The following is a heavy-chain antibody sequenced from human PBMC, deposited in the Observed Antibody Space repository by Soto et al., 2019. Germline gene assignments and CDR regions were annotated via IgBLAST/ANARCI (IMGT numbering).Heavy chain of an antibody. CDR1: GGSFSGYY. V-gene: IGHV4-34*01. CDR2: INHSGST. D-gene: IGHD3-3*01. Sequence: PSETLSLTCAVYGGSFSGYYWSGIRQPPGKGLEWIGEINHSGSTNYNPSLKSRVTISVDTSKNQFSLKLSSVTAADTAVYYCARGQAYYDFWSGYLPHYGMDVWGQGTTVSVSS. CDR3: ARGQAYYDFWSGYLPHYGMDV. J-gene: IGHJ6*02.